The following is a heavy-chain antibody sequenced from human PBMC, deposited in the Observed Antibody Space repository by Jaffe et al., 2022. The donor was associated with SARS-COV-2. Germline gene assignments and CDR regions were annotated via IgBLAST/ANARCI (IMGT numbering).Heavy chain of an antibody. J-gene: IGHJ3*02. CDR3: AIPPQNPSGYSYGWVAFDI. Sequence: EVQLVQSGAEVKKPGESLKISCKGSGYSFTSYWIGWVRQMPGKGLEWMGIIYPGDSDTRYSPSFQGQVTISADKSISTAYLQWSSLKASDTAMYYCAIPPQNPSGYSYGWVAFDIWGQGTMVTVSS. CDR1: GYSFTSYW. D-gene: IGHD5-18*01. V-gene: IGHV5-51*01. CDR2: IYPGDSDT.